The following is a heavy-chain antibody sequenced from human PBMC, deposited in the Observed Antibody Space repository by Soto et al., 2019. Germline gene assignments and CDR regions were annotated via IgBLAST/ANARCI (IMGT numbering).Heavy chain of an antibody. Sequence: QVQLQQWGAGLLKPSETLSLTCAVYGGSFSGYYWSWIRQPPGKGLEWIGESNHSGSTNYNPSLKSRVTISVAPSKTQFSLRLSSVTAADTAVYYCARGRYDFWRGYSRKGEYFDYWGQGTLVTVSS. CDR3: ARGRYDFWRGYSRKGEYFDY. V-gene: IGHV4-34*01. J-gene: IGHJ4*02. D-gene: IGHD3-3*01. CDR1: GGSFSGYY. CDR2: SNHSGST.